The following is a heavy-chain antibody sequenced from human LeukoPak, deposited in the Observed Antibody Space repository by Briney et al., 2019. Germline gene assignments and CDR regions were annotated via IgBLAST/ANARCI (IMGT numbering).Heavy chain of an antibody. J-gene: IGHJ4*02. D-gene: IGHD5-18*01. CDR1: GYTFSRYD. CDR2: INPSGATT. Sequence: ASVKVSCKASGYTFSRYDMHWLRQAPGQGLEWMGVINPSGATTTYSQKFQGRVTLTRDMSTKTVYMELSSLRYEDTAFYFCTREVRGQLWPRFDYWGQGTLITVSP. V-gene: IGHV1-46*01. CDR3: TREVRGQLWPRFDY.